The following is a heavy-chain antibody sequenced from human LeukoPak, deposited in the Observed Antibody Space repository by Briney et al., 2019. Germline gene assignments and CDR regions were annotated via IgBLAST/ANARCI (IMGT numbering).Heavy chain of an antibody. CDR2: TYYRSKWYN. CDR1: GDSVSSNSAA. CDR3: ARDRRGDYGDYSIYYGMDV. D-gene: IGHD4-17*01. V-gene: IGHV6-1*01. J-gene: IGHJ6*02. Sequence: SQTLSHTCAISGDSVSSNSAAWNWIRQSPSRGLEWLGRTYYRSKWYNDYAVSVKSRITINPDTSKNQFSLQLNSVTPEDTAVYYCARDRRGDYGDYSIYYGMDVWGQGTTVTVSS.